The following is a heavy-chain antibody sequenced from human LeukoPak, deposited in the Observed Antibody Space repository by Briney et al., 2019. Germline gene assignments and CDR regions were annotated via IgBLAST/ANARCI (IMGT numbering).Heavy chain of an antibody. J-gene: IGHJ4*02. Sequence: SETLSLTCAVSGYSISSAFYRGWIRQPPGKGLEWIGSIYYSGNTFYNPSLKSRLTISVDTSKNQFSLRLSSVTAADTAVYYCARFAAPQLTRIDYWGQGILVTVSS. D-gene: IGHD1-1*01. V-gene: IGHV4-38-2*01. CDR3: ARFAAPQLTRIDY. CDR1: GYSISSAFY. CDR2: IYYSGNT.